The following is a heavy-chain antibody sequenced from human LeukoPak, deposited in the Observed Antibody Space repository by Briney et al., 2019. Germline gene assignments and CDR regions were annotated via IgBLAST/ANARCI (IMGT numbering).Heavy chain of an antibody. CDR1: GASISSYY. Sequence: SETLSLTCTVSGASISSYYWTWIRQPAGKGLEWVGRMYISGETNYNPSLKSRVTISVDTSKNQFSPKLSSVTAADTAVYYCARGTGRQQLVHYWGQGTLVTVSS. CDR2: MYISGET. CDR3: ARGTGRQQLVHY. D-gene: IGHD6-13*01. V-gene: IGHV4-4*07. J-gene: IGHJ4*02.